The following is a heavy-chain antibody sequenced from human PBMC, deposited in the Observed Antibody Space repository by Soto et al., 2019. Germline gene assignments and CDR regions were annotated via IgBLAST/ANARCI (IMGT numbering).Heavy chain of an antibody. D-gene: IGHD2-2*01. CDR2: IYYSGST. CDR1: GGSIRSYY. CDR3: PLGYCSNTACYEPFHF. J-gene: IGHJ3*01. V-gene: IGHV4-59*04. Sequence: SETLSLTCTVSGGSIRSYYWSWIRQPPGKGLEWIGNIYYSGSTYYNPSLKSRVTVSVDTSKNQFSLRLSSVTAADTAVYYCPLGYCSNTACYEPFHFWGQRTTVTVSS.